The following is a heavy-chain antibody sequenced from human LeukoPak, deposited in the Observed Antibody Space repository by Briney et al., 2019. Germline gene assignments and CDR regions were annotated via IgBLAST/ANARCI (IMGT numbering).Heavy chain of an antibody. V-gene: IGHV1-18*01. CDR2: ISAYNGNT. J-gene: IGHJ4*02. D-gene: IGHD2-2*02. CDR1: GYTFTSYG. Sequence: ASVKVSCKASGYTFTSYGISWVRQAPGQGLEWMGWISAYNGNTNYAQKLQGRVTMTTDTSTSTAYMELRSLRSDDTAVYYCARDPTGYCSSTSCYTGGGGPFDYWGQGTLVTVSS. CDR3: ARDPTGYCSSTSCYTGGGGPFDY.